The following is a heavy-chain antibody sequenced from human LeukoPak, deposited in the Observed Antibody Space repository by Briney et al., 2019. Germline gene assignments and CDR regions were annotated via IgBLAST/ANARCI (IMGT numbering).Heavy chain of an antibody. D-gene: IGHD3-3*01. J-gene: IGHJ4*02. CDR2: INHSGST. V-gene: IGHV4-34*01. Sequence: SETLSLTCAVYGGCFSVYYWSWIRQPPGKGLEWIGEINHSGSTNYNPSLKSRVTISVDTSKNQFSLKLSSVTAADTAVYYCARGRYDFWSRTIDYWGQGTLVTVSS. CDR1: GGCFSVYY. CDR3: ARGRYDFWSRTIDY.